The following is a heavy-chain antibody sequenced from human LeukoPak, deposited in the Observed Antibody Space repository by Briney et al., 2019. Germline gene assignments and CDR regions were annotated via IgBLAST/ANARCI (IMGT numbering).Heavy chain of an antibody. J-gene: IGHJ3*02. CDR3: PKALNGGYYSDASDI. CDR2: ISGSGGVT. CDR1: GFTFSSYA. V-gene: IGHV3-23*01. D-gene: IGHD3-22*01. Sequence: PGGSLRLSCAASGFTFSSYAMNWVRQAPGKGLEWVSTISGSGGVTYYADSVKGRFTISRDNSKNTLYLQMNSLRAEDTAVYYCPKALNGGYYSDASDIWGQGTMVTVPS.